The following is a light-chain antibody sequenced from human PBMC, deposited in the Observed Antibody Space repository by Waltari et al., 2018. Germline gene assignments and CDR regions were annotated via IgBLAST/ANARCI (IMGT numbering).Light chain of an antibody. CDR3: QQYDDVPFT. Sequence: DIQMTQSPSFLSASVGDRVTLTCQASQDITNYLNWYQHKPGRAPKLLIYVASTLETGVPSRFSGSGSGTHFTFTISSLQPEDFATYYCQQYDDVPFTFGPGTTVDVK. J-gene: IGKJ3*01. CDR2: VAS. V-gene: IGKV1-33*01. CDR1: QDITNY.